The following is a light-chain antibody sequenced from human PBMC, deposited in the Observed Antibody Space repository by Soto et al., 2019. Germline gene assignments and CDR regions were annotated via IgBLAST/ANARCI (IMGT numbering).Light chain of an antibody. J-gene: IGLJ1*01. CDR1: SSNIGRNS. Sequence: QAVLTQPPSVSAAPGQKVTISCSGSSSNIGRNSVSWYQQLPGTAPKLLIYDSNKRASGIPDRFSGSKSGTSATLAITGLQTGDEADYYCGTWDSSLNVYVFGTGTKLTVL. V-gene: IGLV1-51*01. CDR2: DSN. CDR3: GTWDSSLNVYV.